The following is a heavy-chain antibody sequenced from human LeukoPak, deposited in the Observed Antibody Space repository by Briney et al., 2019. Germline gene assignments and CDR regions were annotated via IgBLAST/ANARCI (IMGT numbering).Heavy chain of an antibody. J-gene: IGHJ4*02. D-gene: IGHD2-2*02. CDR1: GYTFTRYY. Sequence: GASVKVSCKASGYTFTRYYMHGVRQAPGQGLEWMGWINPNSGGTNYAQKFQGRVTMTRDTSISTAYMELSRLRSDDTAVYYCARGGYCSSTSCYTTVYYFDYWGQGTLVTVSS. CDR2: INPNSGGT. CDR3: ARGGYCSSTSCYTTVYYFDY. V-gene: IGHV1-2*02.